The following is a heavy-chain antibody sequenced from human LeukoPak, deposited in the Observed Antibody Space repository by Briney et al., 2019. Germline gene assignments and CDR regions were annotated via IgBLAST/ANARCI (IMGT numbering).Heavy chain of an antibody. Sequence: SETLSLTCTVSGGSISSYYWSWLRQPPGKGLEWIGYIYYSGSTNYNPSLKSRVTISVDTSKNQFSLKLSSVTAADTAVYYRARYFDWSPRRSDPWGQGTLVTVSS. CDR2: IYYSGST. CDR1: GGSISSYY. CDR3: ARYFDWSPRRSDP. V-gene: IGHV4-59*01. J-gene: IGHJ5*02. D-gene: IGHD3-9*01.